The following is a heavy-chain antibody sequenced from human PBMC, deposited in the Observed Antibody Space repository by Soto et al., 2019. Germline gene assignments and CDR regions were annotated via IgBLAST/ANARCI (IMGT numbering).Heavy chain of an antibody. CDR3: AKDLAYCRGASCSQHDGSDK. J-gene: IGHJ4*02. Sequence: GGSLRLSCAASGFTFIHYAMHWVRQAPCKGLEWVAIISFDGINRFYRDSVKGRFTISRDNSKNTLYLEMSSLRAEDTALYFCAKDLAYCRGASCSQHDGSDKWGQGTLVTVS. V-gene: IGHV3-30*18. CDR1: GFTFIHYA. D-gene: IGHD2-15*01. CDR2: ISFDGINR.